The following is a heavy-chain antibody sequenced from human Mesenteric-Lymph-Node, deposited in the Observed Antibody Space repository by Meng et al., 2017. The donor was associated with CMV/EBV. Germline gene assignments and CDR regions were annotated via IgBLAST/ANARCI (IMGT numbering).Heavy chain of an antibody. Sequence: ASGFTLSDACMTWVRQAPGTGLEWVGRIKRKTDGGTTDYAAPVKGRFTISRGDSKNTLYLQMNSLKTEDTAVYYCATIGGSTWVFDYWGQGTLVTVSS. V-gene: IGHV3-15*01. D-gene: IGHD6-6*01. CDR1: GFTLSDAC. CDR3: ATIGGSTWVFDY. CDR2: IKRKTDGGTT. J-gene: IGHJ4*02.